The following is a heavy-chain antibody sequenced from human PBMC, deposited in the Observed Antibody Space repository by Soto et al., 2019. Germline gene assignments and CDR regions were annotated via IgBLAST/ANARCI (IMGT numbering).Heavy chain of an antibody. V-gene: IGHV1-69*02. Sequence: SVKVSCKASGGTFSSYTLSWVRQAPGQGLEWMGRIIPILGIANYAQKFQGRVTIIADKSTSTAYMELSSLRSEDTAVYYCASRGGYCSSISCRVGGFDLWGQGTMVTVSS. CDR1: GGTFSSYT. CDR2: IIPILGIA. CDR3: ASRGGYCSSISCRVGGFDL. J-gene: IGHJ3*01. D-gene: IGHD2-2*01.